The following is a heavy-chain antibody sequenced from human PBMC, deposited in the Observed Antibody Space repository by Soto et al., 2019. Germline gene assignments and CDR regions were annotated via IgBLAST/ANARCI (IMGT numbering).Heavy chain of an antibody. D-gene: IGHD4-4*01. CDR1: GGTFSTYT. V-gene: IGHV1-8*02. Sequence: ASVKVSWKASGGTFSTYTITLVRQAPGQGLEWMGWMNPNTADRGYEQKFRGRFTMTGNTSISTAYMELRSLRSDDTAVYYCASSYSNYALIDYYYYGMDVWGQGTTVTVSS. CDR2: MNPNTADR. CDR3: ASSYSNYALIDYYYYGMDV. J-gene: IGHJ6*02.